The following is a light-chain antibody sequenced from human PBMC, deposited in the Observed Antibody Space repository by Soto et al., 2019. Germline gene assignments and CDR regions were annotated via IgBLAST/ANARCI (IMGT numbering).Light chain of an antibody. Sequence: QSALTQPASVSGSPGQSITISCTGTSSDVGGYNFVSWYQQHPGKAPELMIYEVSNRPSGVSNRFSGSKSGNTASLTISGLQAEDEADYYCSSYARSNTLVFGTGTKVTVL. CDR2: EVS. CDR1: SSDVGGYNF. J-gene: IGLJ1*01. CDR3: SSYARSNTLV. V-gene: IGLV2-14*01.